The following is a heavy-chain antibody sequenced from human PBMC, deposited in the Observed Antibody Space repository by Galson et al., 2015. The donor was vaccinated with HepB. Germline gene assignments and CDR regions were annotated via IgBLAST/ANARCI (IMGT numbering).Heavy chain of an antibody. CDR3: AREVYEGPFDI. CDR1: GFTFSSYS. J-gene: IGHJ3*02. D-gene: IGHD2/OR15-2a*01. Sequence: SLRLSCAASGFTFSSYSMNWVRQAPGKGLEWVSVIYSRGATFYADSVKGRFTISRDSSKNTLHLEMNNLRAEDTAVYYCAREVYEGPFDIWGQGTMVTVSS. CDR2: IYSRGAT. V-gene: IGHV3-53*01.